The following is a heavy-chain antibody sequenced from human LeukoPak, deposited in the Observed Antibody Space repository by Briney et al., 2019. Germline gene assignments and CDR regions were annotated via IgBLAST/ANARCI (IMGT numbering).Heavy chain of an antibody. CDR2: LDHSGST. V-gene: IGHV4-34*01. J-gene: IGHJ4*02. Sequence: PSETLSLTCAVYGGSFSGYYWSWIRQPPGKGLEWTGELDHSGSTYYNPSLKSRVTISVDRSKNQFSLKLSSVTAADTAVYYCARVGEGYSYVGTFDYWGQGTLVTVSS. CDR1: GGSFSGYY. CDR3: ARVGEGYSYVGTFDY. D-gene: IGHD5-18*01.